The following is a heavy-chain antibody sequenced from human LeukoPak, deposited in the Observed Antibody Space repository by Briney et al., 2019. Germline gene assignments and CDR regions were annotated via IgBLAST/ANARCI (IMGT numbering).Heavy chain of an antibody. Sequence: GASVKVSCKASGGTFSSYAISWVRQAPGQGLEWMGRIIPILGIANYAQKFQGRVTITADKSTSTAYMELSSLRSEDTAVYYCAYGSGRTHPDYWGQGTLVTVSS. CDR1: GGTFSSYA. CDR3: AYGSGRTHPDY. V-gene: IGHV1-69*04. D-gene: IGHD3-10*01. J-gene: IGHJ4*02. CDR2: IIPILGIA.